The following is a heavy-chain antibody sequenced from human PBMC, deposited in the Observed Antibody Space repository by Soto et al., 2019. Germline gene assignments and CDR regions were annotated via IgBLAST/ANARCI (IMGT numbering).Heavy chain of an antibody. Sequence: NPSETLSLTCAVYGGSFSGYYWSWIRQPPGKGLEWIGEINHSGSTNYNPSLKSRVTISVDTSKNQFSLKLSSVTAADTAVYYCVRGLLDKTYYYDSSGYYVDLFDYWGQGTLVTVSS. CDR1: GGSFSGYY. J-gene: IGHJ4*02. V-gene: IGHV4-34*01. D-gene: IGHD3-22*01. CDR3: VRGLLDKTYYYDSSGYYVDLFDY. CDR2: INHSGST.